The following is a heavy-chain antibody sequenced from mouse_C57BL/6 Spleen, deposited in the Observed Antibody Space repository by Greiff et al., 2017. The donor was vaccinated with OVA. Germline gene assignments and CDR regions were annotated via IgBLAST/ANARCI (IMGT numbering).Heavy chain of an antibody. V-gene: IGHV10-1*01. CDR2: IRSKSNNYAT. J-gene: IGHJ4*01. CDR3: VGGPYAMDY. Sequence: EVKLVESGGGLVQPKGSLKLSCAASGFSFNTYAMNWVRQAPGKGLEWVARIRSKSNNYATYYADSVKDRFTISRDDSESMLYLQMNNLKTEDTAMYYCVGGPYAMDYWGQGTSGTVSS. CDR1: GFSFNTYA.